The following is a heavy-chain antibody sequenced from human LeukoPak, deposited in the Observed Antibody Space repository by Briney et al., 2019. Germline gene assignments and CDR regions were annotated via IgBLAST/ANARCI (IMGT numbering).Heavy chain of an antibody. V-gene: IGHV3-21*04. D-gene: IGHD1-26*01. J-gene: IGHJ4*02. CDR3: AKDTRVGATTFDY. CDR2: ISSSGSYI. CDR1: GFTFSSYS. Sequence: PGGSLRLSCAASGFTFSSYSMNWVRQAPGKGLEWVSSISSSGSYIYYADSVKGRFTISRDNAKKSLYLQMNSLRAEDTAVYYCAKDTRVGATTFDYWGQGTLVTVSS.